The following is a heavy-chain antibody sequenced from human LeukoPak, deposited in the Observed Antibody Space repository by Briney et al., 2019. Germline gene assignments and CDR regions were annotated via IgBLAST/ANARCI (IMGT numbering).Heavy chain of an antibody. V-gene: IGHV1-3*01. D-gene: IGHD3-10*01. Sequence: ASVKVSCKASGYTFTSYAMHWVRQAPGQRLEWMGWINAGNGNTKYSQKFQGGVTITRDTSASTAYMELSSLRSEDTAVYYCARDPRNYYGSGSYSGAFDIWGQGTMVTVSS. CDR1: GYTFTSYA. CDR2: INAGNGNT. J-gene: IGHJ3*02. CDR3: ARDPRNYYGSGSYSGAFDI.